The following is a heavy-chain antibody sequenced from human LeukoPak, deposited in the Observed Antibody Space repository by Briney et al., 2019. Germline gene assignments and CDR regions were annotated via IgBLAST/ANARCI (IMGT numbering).Heavy chain of an antibody. D-gene: IGHD3-22*01. CDR2: IYYSGST. V-gene: IGHV4-59*01. CDR3: ARAGQARNYDSSGYSLGAFDI. CDR1: GGSISSYY. Sequence: SETLSLTCTVSGGSISSYYWSWIRQPPGKGLEWIGYIYYSGSTNYNPSLKSRVTISVDTSKNQFSLKLSSVTAADTAVYYCARAGQARNYDSSGYSLGAFDIWGQGTMVTVSS. J-gene: IGHJ3*02.